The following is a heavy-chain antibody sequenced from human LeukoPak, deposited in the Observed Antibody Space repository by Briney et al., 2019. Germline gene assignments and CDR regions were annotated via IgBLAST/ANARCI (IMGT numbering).Heavy chain of an antibody. CDR3: ARGLPTVTTIWFDP. V-gene: IGHV3-30*04. Sequence: GPSLRLSCAASGFTFSSYAMHWVRQAPGKGLEGVAVISYDGSNKYYADSVKGRFTISRDNSKNTLYLQMNSLRAEDTAVYYCARGLPTVTTIWFDPWGQGTLVTVSS. J-gene: IGHJ5*02. CDR1: GFTFSSYA. CDR2: ISYDGSNK. D-gene: IGHD4-17*01.